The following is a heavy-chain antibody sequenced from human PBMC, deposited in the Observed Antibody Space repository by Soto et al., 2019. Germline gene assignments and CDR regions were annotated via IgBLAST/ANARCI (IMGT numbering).Heavy chain of an antibody. CDR3: AAAGRAATPALDY. J-gene: IGHJ4*02. CDR2: IVVGSGNT. CDR1: GFTFTSSA. Sequence: SVKVSCKASGFTFTSSAVQWVRQARGQRLEWIGWIVVGSGNTNYAQKFQERVTITRDMSTSTAYMELSSLRSEDTAVYYCAAAGRAATPALDYWGQGTLVTVSS. D-gene: IGHD2-2*02. V-gene: IGHV1-58*01.